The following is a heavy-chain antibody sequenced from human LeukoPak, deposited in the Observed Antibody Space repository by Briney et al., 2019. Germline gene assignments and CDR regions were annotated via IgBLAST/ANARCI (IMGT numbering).Heavy chain of an antibody. V-gene: IGHV3-74*01. CDR1: GFTFSSYW. D-gene: IGHD4-17*01. CDR2: INSDGTST. Sequence: GGSLRLSCAASGFTFSSYWMHWVRQAPGKGLVWVSRINSDGTSTSYADSVKGRFTISRDNAKNTLYLQMNSLRAEDTAVYYCASQRASYGDYGNFDYWGQGTLVTVSS. J-gene: IGHJ4*02. CDR3: ASQRASYGDYGNFDY.